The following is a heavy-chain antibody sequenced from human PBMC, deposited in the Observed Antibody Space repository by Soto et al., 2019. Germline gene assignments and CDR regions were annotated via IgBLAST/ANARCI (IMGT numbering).Heavy chain of an antibody. D-gene: IGHD3-16*01. CDR2: TSYDGSNK. V-gene: IGHV3-33*05. CDR3: TRGGTTGGLDV. J-gene: IGHJ1*01. CDR1: GFTFRSYV. Sequence: QVQLVESGAGVVQPGTSLRLSCVGSGFTFRSYVIHWVRQAPGKGLEWVALTSYDGSNKDYGDAVKGLVTISRDNSRNTVDLQMDSLIRGDTALYFCTRGGTTGGLDVWGQGTLVCVSS.